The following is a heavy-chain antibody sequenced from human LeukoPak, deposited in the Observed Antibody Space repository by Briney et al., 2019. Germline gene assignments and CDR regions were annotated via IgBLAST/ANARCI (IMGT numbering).Heavy chain of an antibody. CDR1: GFTFSTYW. Sequence: PGGSLRLSCAASGFTFSTYWMTWVRQAPGKGLEWVANIKQDGSEKYYVDSVKGRFTISRDNAKNSLYLQMNSLRAEDTAVYYCVILIAAAGTPLRFWGRGTLVAVSS. CDR2: IKQDGSEK. D-gene: IGHD6-13*01. J-gene: IGHJ4*02. CDR3: VILIAAAGTPLRF. V-gene: IGHV3-7*03.